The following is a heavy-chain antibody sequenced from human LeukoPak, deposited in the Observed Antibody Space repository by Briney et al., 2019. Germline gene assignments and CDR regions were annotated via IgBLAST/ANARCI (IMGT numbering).Heavy chain of an antibody. J-gene: IGHJ3*02. CDR2: INPNSGGT. Sequence: ASVKVSCKASGDTLTDYYMHWLRQAPGQGLEWMGWINPNSGGTNYAQKFQGRVTMTRDTSISTAYMELSRLLSDDTAVYYCARDASSTSCCDGFDIWGQGTMVTVSS. CDR1: GDTLTDYY. D-gene: IGHD2-2*01. V-gene: IGHV1-2*02. CDR3: ARDASSTSCCDGFDI.